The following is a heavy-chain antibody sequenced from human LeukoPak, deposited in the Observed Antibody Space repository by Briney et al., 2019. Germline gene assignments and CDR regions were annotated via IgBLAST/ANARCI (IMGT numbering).Heavy chain of an antibody. V-gene: IGHV3-53*04. CDR1: GFTVSSNY. Sequence: GGSLRLSCAASGFTVSSNYMSWVRQAPGKGLEWVSFIYSGGSTYYADSVKGRFTISRHNSKNTLYLQMNSLRAEDTAVYYCARERPLGGDSSGYYFDYWGQGTLVTVSS. CDR3: ARERPLGGDSSGYYFDY. CDR2: IYSGGST. D-gene: IGHD3-22*01. J-gene: IGHJ4*02.